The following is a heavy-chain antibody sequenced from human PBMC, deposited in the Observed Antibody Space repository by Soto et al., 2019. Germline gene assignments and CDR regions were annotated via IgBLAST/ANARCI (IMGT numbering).Heavy chain of an antibody. J-gene: IGHJ6*02. Sequence: QVQLVQSGAEVKKPGASVKVSCKASGYTFTSYDINWVRQATGQGLEWMGWMNPNSGNTGYAQKFQGRATMTRNTSISTVYTELSSLRSDDTAVYYCAREMTTRRMDVWGQGTTVTVSS. V-gene: IGHV1-8*01. D-gene: IGHD1-1*01. CDR1: GYTFTSYD. CDR3: AREMTTRRMDV. CDR2: MNPNSGNT.